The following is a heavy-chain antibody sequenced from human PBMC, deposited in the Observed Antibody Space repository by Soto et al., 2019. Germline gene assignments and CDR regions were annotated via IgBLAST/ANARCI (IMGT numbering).Heavy chain of an antibody. CDR3: AREGARIAAAAYRNFDL. J-gene: IGHJ2*01. D-gene: IGHD6-13*01. V-gene: IGHV3-11*06. Sequence: GGSLRLSCAASGLTFSDYYMSWIRQAPGKGLEWVSYISSSSSYTNYADSVKGRFTISRDNAKNSLYLQMNSLRAEDTAVYYCAREGARIAAAAYRNFDLWGRGTLVTVSS. CDR1: GLTFSDYY. CDR2: ISSSSSYT.